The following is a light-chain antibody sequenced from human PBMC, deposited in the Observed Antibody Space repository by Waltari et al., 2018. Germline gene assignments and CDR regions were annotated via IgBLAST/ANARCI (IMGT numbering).Light chain of an antibody. CDR2: DTS. CDR3: QYRTNWPLT. CDR1: QSVTSY. V-gene: IGKV3-11*01. Sequence: EIVLTQSPGTLSLSPGERATLSCRTSQSVTSYLAWYQQKPGQPPRLLIYDTSNRATGIPSRFTGSGSGTDFTLTISSLEPEDVAVYYCQYRTNWPLTFGGGTKVEMK. J-gene: IGKJ4*01.